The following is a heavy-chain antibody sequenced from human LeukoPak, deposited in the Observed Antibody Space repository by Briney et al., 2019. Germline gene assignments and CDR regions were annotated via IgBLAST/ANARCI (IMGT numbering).Heavy chain of an antibody. CDR3: AREPILGLLKFDP. D-gene: IGHD3-9*01. J-gene: IGHJ5*02. V-gene: IGHV4-4*02. Sequence: SETLSLTCAVSGGSISSSNWWSWVRQPPGKGLEWIGEIYHSGSTNYNPSLKSRATISVDKSKNQFSLKLSSVTAADTAVYYCAREPILGLLKFDPWGQGTLVTVSS. CDR1: GGSISSSNW. CDR2: IYHSGST.